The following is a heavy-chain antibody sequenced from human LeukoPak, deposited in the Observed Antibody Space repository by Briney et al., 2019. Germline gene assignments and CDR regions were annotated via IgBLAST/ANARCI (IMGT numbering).Heavy chain of an antibody. CDR1: GYTFASYG. J-gene: IGHJ4*02. V-gene: IGHV1-18*01. D-gene: IGHD3-10*01. CDR2: ISAYNGNT. Sequence: GASVKVSCKASGYTFASYGISWVRQAPGQGLEWMGWISAYNGNTNYAQKLQGRVTMTTDTSTSAAYMELRSLRSDDTAVYYCARGGITMVGGVMGGDYWGQGTLVTVSS. CDR3: ARGGITMVGGVMGGDY.